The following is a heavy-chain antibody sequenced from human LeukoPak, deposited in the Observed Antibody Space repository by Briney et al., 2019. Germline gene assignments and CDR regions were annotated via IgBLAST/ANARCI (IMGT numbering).Heavy chain of an antibody. D-gene: IGHD6-13*01. CDR1: GGPISSYY. Sequence: SETLSLTCTVSGGPISSYYWSWIRQPAGKGLEWIGRIYTSGSTNYNPSLKSRVTMSVDTSKNQFSQKLSSVTAADTAVYYCARDNDVGAYSSSWLFDYWGQGTLVTVSS. J-gene: IGHJ4*02. CDR3: ARDNDVGAYSSSWLFDY. V-gene: IGHV4-4*07. CDR2: IYTSGST.